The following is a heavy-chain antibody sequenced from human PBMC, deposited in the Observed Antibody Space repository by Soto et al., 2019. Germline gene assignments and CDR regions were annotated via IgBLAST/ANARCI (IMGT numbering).Heavy chain of an antibody. Sequence: QVPLVESGGGVVQPGRSLRLSCEASGLPFSDYALHWVRQAPGKGLEWLAVISHDGSNTFYADSVKGRFTASRDNSRNTLYLKMNSLRTKDTAVYFCARDRADYEGYSQHWGQGTLVIVPS. CDR2: ISHDGSNT. V-gene: IGHV3-30-3*01. CDR3: ARDRADYEGYSQH. CDR1: GLPFSDYA. J-gene: IGHJ1*01. D-gene: IGHD4-17*01.